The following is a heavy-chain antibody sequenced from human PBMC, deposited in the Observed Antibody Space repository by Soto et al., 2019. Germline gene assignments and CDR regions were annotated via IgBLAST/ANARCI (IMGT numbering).Heavy chain of an antibody. CDR1: GFTFSSYD. CDR3: ARDIRSLWNGYYSPYDYDGMDV. V-gene: IGHV3-23*01. D-gene: IGHD3-3*01. CDR2: ISSNGYST. Sequence: EVQLLESGGGLLKPGGSLRLSCAASGFTFSSYDMRWLRQAPGKGLEWVSGISSNGYSTYYADPVKGRFTISRDNAKNSVYLQMNSLRAEDTAVYYCARDIRSLWNGYYSPYDYDGMDVWGQGNAVIVYS. J-gene: IGHJ6*02.